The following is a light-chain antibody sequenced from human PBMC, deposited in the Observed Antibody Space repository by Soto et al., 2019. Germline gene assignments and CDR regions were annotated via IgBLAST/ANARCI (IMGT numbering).Light chain of an antibody. CDR2: GAS. V-gene: IGKV1-39*01. Sequence: DIQMTQSPSSLSASVGDRVTITCRASQTISRYLNWYQQKPGKAPNLLIFGASTLQSGVPSRFSGSVSGTDFTLTSSSLQPEDVATYSCQQSHSTPPAFGQGTRLEI. CDR1: QTISRY. J-gene: IGKJ5*01. CDR3: QQSHSTPPA.